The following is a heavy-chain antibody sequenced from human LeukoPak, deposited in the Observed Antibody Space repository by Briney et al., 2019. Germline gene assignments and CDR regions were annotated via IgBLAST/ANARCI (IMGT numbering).Heavy chain of an antibody. CDR1: GFTFSSYS. CDR3: AKVGLLCGYCSGGSPDAFDI. CDR2: ISSSSSYI. D-gene: IGHD2-15*01. V-gene: IGHV3-21*04. Sequence: GGSLRLSCAASGFTFSSYSMNWVRQAPGKGLEWVSSISSSSSYIYYADSVKGRFTISRDNAKNTLYLQMNSLRAEDTAVYYCAKVGLLCGYCSGGSPDAFDIWGQGTMVTVSS. J-gene: IGHJ3*02.